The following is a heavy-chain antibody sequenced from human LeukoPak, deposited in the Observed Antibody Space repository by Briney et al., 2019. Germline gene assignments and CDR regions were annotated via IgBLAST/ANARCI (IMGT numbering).Heavy chain of an antibody. Sequence: WASVKVSCKASGYTFTNYAMNWVRQAPGQGLEWMGWINTNTGNPTYAQGFTGRFVFSLDTSVSTAYLQISSLKAEDTAVYYCARKTTNYDGDWFDPWGQGTLVTVSS. CDR2: INTNTGNP. V-gene: IGHV7-4-1*02. CDR3: ARKTTNYDGDWFDP. D-gene: IGHD4-23*01. CDR1: GYTFTNYA. J-gene: IGHJ5*02.